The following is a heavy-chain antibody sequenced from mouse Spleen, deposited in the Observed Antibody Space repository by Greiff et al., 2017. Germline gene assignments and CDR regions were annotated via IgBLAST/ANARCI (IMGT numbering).Heavy chain of an antibody. CDR1: GFTFSDYG. CDR3: AKTARATGYAMDY. D-gene: IGHD3-2*01. Sequence: EVQLVESGGGLVKPGGSLKLSCAASGFTFSDYGMHWVRQAPEKGLEWVAYISSGSSTIYYADTVKGRFTISRDNAKNTLFLQMTSLRSEDTAMYYCAKTARATGYAMDYWGQGTSVTVSS. V-gene: IGHV5-17*01. J-gene: IGHJ4*01. CDR2: ISSGSSTI.